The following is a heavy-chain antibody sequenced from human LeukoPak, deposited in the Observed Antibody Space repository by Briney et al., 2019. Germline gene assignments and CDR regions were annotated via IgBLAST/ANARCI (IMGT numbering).Heavy chain of an antibody. CDR2: TYYRSKWYN. J-gene: IGHJ6*02. CDR1: GDSVSSNSAA. D-gene: IGHD6-19*01. V-gene: IGHV6-1*01. Sequence: PSQTLSLTCAISGDSVSSNSAAWNWIRQSPSRGLEWLGRTYYRSKWYNDYAVSVKSRITINPDTSKNQFSLQLNSVTPEDTAVYYCARDSAHSSGWFSYYYYGMDVWGQGTTVTVSS. CDR3: ARDSAHSSGWFSYYYYGMDV.